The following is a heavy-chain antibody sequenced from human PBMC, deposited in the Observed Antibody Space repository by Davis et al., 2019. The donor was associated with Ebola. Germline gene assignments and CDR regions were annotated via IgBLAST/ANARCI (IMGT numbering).Heavy chain of an antibody. CDR2: INANTGGT. V-gene: IGHV1-2*02. J-gene: IGHJ6*03. CDR3: ARQGTLDYYYYMDV. CDR1: RYIFSAYY. Sequence: ASVKVSCKGSRYIFSAYYMHWVRQAPGQGLEWIGWINANTGGTDYAQKFQGRVTMTRDTSVSKVYMEMSRLTSDDTAVYYCARQGTLDYYYYMDVWGTGTTVAVSS.